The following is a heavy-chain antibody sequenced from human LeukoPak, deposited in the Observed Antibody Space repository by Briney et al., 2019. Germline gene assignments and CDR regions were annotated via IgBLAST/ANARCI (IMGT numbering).Heavy chain of an antibody. CDR2: INPNSGGT. CDR3: ARGVLRYFDWLPFDY. CDR1: GYTFTGYY. J-gene: IGHJ4*02. Sequence: GASVKVSCEASGYTFTGYYMHWVRQAPGQGLEWMGWINPNSGGTNYAQKFQGRVTMTRDTPISTAYMELSRLRSDDTAVYYCARGVLRYFDWLPFDYWGQGTLVTVSS. D-gene: IGHD3-9*01. V-gene: IGHV1-2*02.